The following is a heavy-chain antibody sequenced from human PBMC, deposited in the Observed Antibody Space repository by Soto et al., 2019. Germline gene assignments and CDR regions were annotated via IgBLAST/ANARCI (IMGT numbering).Heavy chain of an antibody. CDR1: GGSFTMYG. V-gene: IGHV1-69*01. J-gene: IGHJ6*01. Sequence: QVQLVQSGAEVKKPGSSVKVSCRPSGGSFTMYGISWGRQAPGQGLEWMGGIIPRFGSPNYEQNFQGRGTITSDESSRTVYMELSSLRIEDTAIYYCARDRIAAALVSYYGMEVWGQGTTVAVSS. CDR3: ARDRIAAALVSYYGMEV. D-gene: IGHD6-13*01. CDR2: IIPRFGSP.